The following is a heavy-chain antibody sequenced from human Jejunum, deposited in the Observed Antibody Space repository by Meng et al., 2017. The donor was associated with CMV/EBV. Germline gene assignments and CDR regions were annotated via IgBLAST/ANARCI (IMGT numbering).Heavy chain of an antibody. CDR3: ASHDPYSASGGAFHI. V-gene: IGHV1-46*01. CDR1: YTFTGYF. J-gene: IGHJ3*02. Sequence: YTFTGYFLHWVRQAPGQGLEWMGIISPSSGSTSYAQKFQGRFTMTRDTSTSTVYMELSSLRSEDTAVYYCASHDPYSASGGAFHIWGQGTVVTVSS. CDR2: ISPSSGST. D-gene: IGHD1-26*01.